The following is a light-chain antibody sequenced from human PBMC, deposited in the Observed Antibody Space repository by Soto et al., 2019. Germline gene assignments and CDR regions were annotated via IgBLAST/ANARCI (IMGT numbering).Light chain of an antibody. CDR3: QQYNNWPLT. Sequence: EIVLTQSPGTLSLSPGERATLSFSASQSVSSSYLAWYQQKPGQAPRLLIYDASNRATGIPARFSGSGSGTDFTLTISSLEPEDFAVYYCQQYNNWPLTFGQGTKVDIK. CDR1: QSVSSSY. J-gene: IGKJ1*01. V-gene: IGKV3-20*01. CDR2: DAS.